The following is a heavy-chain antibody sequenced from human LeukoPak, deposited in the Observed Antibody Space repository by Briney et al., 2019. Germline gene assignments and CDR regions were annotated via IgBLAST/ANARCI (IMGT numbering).Heavy chain of an antibody. J-gene: IGHJ4*02. CDR2: MNPNSGNT. CDR3: ARSGIAVAGYYFDY. Sequence: ASVKVSCKASGYTFTSYDINWVRQATGQGLEWMGWMNPNSGNTGYAQKFQGRVTMTRNTSISTAYMELSSLRSEDTAVYYCARSGIAVAGYYFDYWGRGTLVAVSS. V-gene: IGHV1-8*01. D-gene: IGHD6-19*01. CDR1: GYTFTSYD.